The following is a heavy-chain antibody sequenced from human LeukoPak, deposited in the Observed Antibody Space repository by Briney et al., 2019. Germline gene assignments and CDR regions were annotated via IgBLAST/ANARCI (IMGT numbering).Heavy chain of an antibody. V-gene: IGHV3-7*01. Sequence: PGGSLRLSCAASGFTFSAYSMNWVRQAPGKGLEWVANTNQDGSGKYYADSVKGRFAISRDNAKNSLYLQMNGLRAEDTAVYYCAKQLSSNANWGQGTLVTVSS. J-gene: IGHJ4*02. CDR1: GFTFSAYS. CDR3: AKQLSSNAN. CDR2: TNQDGSGK. D-gene: IGHD6-6*01.